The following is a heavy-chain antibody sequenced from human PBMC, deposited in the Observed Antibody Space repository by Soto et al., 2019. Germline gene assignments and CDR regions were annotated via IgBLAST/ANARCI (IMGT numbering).Heavy chain of an antibody. CDR2: ISYDGSNK. Sequence: PGGSLRLSCAASGFNFSSYGMHWVRQAPGKGLEWVAVISYDGSNKYYADSVKGRFTISRDNSKNTLYLQMNSLRAEDTAVYYCAKQGSSWSLHWFDPWGQGTLVTVSS. CDR1: GFNFSSYG. J-gene: IGHJ5*02. CDR3: AKQGSSWSLHWFDP. V-gene: IGHV3-30*18. D-gene: IGHD6-13*01.